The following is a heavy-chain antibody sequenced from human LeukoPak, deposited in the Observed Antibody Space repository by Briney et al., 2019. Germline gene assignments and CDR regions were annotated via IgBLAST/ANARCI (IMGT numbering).Heavy chain of an antibody. J-gene: IGHJ6*03. V-gene: IGHV4-39*07. Sequence: PSETLSLTCTVSGASISSANNFWGWIRQTPGKGLEWIATIYYSVSTYYNPSLKSRLSISVDTSKNQFSLKLSSVTAADTAVYYCARAARMDVWGKGTTVTFSS. CDR1: GASISSANNF. CDR2: IYYSVST. CDR3: ARAARMDV.